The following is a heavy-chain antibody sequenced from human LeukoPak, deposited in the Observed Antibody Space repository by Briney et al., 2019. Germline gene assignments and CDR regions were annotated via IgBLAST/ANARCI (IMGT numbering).Heavy chain of an antibody. CDR3: SRGSGWLSVY. CDR2: ISGGAT. J-gene: IGHJ4*02. V-gene: IGHV3-49*03. CDR1: GFTFGDYL. Sequence: GGSLRLSCTASGFTFGDYLMSWFRQAPGKGLEWIGFISGGATEYAASVKGRFTISRDDSTSIAYLQMNSLTTEDTAVYYCSRGSGWLSVYWGQGTLVTVSS. D-gene: IGHD6-19*01.